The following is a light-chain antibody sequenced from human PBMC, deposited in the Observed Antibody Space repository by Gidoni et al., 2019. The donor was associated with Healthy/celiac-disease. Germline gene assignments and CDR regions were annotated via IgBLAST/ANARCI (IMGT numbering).Light chain of an antibody. CDR3: QQYDNLPYT. J-gene: IGKJ2*01. CDR1: QDISNY. CDR2: DAS. V-gene: IGKV1-33*01. Sequence: DIQMTQSPSSLSASVGDRVTITCQACQDISNYLNWYQQKPGKAPKLLIYDASNLETGVPSRFSGSGSGTDFTFTISSLQPEDIATYYCQQYDNLPYTFGQXAKLEIK.